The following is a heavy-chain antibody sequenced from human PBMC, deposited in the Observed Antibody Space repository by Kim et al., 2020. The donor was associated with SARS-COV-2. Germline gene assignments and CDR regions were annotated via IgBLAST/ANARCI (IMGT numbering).Heavy chain of an antibody. V-gene: IGHV3-23*01. Sequence: GGSLRLSCAASGFTFSSYAMSWVRQAPGKGLEWVSAISGGGGSTYYADSVKGRFTISRDNSKNTLYLQMNSLRAEDTAVYYCAKDQEQWLVAGWYFDLWGRGTLVTVSS. CDR1: GFTFSSYA. J-gene: IGHJ2*01. D-gene: IGHD6-19*01. CDR2: ISGGGGST. CDR3: AKDQEQWLVAGWYFDL.